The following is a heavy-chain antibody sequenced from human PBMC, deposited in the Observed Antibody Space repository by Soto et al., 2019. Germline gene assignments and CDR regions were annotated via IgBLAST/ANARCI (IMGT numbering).Heavy chain of an antibody. J-gene: IGHJ5*01. Sequence: QVHLVESGGGVVQPGGSLRLSCAASGFTFGGYGMHWVRQAPGKGLEWVGAIWHHGNHQYCVDSVKGRFTVSRDNARNTLFLQMNSLRVEDTAIYYCARDLTSGYIDSWGQGALVIVSS. CDR2: IWHHGNHQ. V-gene: IGHV3-33*01. CDR3: ARDLTSGYIDS. CDR1: GFTFGGYG. D-gene: IGHD5-12*01.